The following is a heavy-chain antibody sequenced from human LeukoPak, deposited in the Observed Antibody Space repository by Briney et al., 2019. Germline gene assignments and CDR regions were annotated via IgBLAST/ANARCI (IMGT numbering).Heavy chain of an antibody. CDR3: ATQPYSYGRFFWFDP. Sequence: ASVKVSCKVSGYTLTELSMHWVRQAPGKGLEWMGGFDPEDGETIYAQKFQGRVTMTEDTSTDAAYMELSSLRSEDTAVYYCATQPYSYGRFFWFDPWGQGTLVTVSS. V-gene: IGHV1-24*01. CDR2: FDPEDGET. J-gene: IGHJ5*02. D-gene: IGHD5-18*01. CDR1: GYTLTELS.